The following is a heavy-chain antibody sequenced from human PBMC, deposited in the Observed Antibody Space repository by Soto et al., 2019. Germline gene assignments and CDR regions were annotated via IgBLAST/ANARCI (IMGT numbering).Heavy chain of an antibody. CDR3: SRDVSSDTTGFRGYDL. CDR1: GGTVSSYA. V-gene: IGHV1-69*13. CDR2: FIPIFVSA. D-gene: IGHD3-10*01. J-gene: IGHJ4*02. Sequence: SVKVSCKASGGTVSSYAITWVRQAPGKGLEWMGVFIPIFVSAHYAPKFQGRITITADESTSTAYMELSGLTSEDTAIYYCSRDVSSDTTGFRGYDLWGQGTQVTVSS.